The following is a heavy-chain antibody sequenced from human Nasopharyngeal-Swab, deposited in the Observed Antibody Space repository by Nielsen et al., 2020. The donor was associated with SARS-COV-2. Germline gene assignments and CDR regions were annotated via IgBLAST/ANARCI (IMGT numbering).Heavy chain of an antibody. J-gene: IGHJ4*02. CDR2: SHYSGST. V-gene: IGHV4-59*08. CDR3: ARGFDY. CDR1: GASISSYY. Sequence: SETLSLTCTVSGASISSYYRSWIRQTPGKGLEWVAYSHYSGSTNYNPSLKSRVTMSVDTSKRQFSLMLTSVTAADTAVYYCARGFDYWGQGTLVTVSP.